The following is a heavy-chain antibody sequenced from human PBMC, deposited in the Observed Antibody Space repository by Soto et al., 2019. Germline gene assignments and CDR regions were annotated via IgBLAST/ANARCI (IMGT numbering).Heavy chain of an antibody. V-gene: IGHV1-3*01. CDR2: INAGNGNT. CDR3: ARSIVVVTALHY. D-gene: IGHD2-21*02. CDR1: GYTFTSYA. J-gene: IGHJ4*02. Sequence: ASVKVSWKASGYTFTSYAMHWVRQAPGQRLEWMGWINAGNGNTKYSQKFQGRVTITRDTSASTAYMELSSLRSEDTAVYYCARSIVVVTALHYWGQGTLVTVSS.